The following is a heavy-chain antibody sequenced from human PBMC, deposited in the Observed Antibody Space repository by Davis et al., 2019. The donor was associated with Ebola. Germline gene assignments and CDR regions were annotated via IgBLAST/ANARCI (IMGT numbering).Heavy chain of an antibody. CDR2: ISVYNGNT. J-gene: IGHJ6*03. Sequence: ASVKVSCKASGYTFTSHGISWVRQAPGQGLEWMGWISVYNGNTNYAQKLQGRVTMTTDTSSSTAYMGLRSLRSDDTAVYYCARDLGGYDYNYYYTDVWGRGTTVTVSS. D-gene: IGHD5-12*01. V-gene: IGHV1-18*04. CDR3: ARDLGGYDYNYYYTDV. CDR1: GYTFTSHG.